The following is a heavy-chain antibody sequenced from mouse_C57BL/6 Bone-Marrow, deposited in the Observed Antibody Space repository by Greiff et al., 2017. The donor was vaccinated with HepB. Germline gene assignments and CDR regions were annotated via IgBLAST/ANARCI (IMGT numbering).Heavy chain of an antibody. V-gene: IGHV3-6*01. CDR2: ISYDGSN. Sequence: QSGPGLVKPSQSLSLTCSVPGYSITSGYYWNWIRQFPGNKLEWMGYISYDGSNNYNPSLKNRISITRDTSKNQFFLKLNSVTTEDTATYYCARVGWLLDYWGQGTTLTVSS. CDR1: GYSITSGYY. J-gene: IGHJ2*01. CDR3: ARVGWLLDY. D-gene: IGHD2-3*01.